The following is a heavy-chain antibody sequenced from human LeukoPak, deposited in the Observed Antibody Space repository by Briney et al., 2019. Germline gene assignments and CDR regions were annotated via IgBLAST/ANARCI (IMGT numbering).Heavy chain of an antibody. CDR3: ARGSNWHYMSLCDY. J-gene: IGHJ4*02. Sequence: GGSLRLYCETTGVSFTGYGMYWVREAPGNGLDSVAIIKYDGSTKDYAVSVKGRFTISRDNFKNAVYLQMNSLRVEDTAVYYCARGSNWHYMSLCDYWGPGTQVTVSS. CDR2: IKYDGSTK. D-gene: IGHD1-7*01. V-gene: IGHV3-33*01. CDR1: GVSFTGYG.